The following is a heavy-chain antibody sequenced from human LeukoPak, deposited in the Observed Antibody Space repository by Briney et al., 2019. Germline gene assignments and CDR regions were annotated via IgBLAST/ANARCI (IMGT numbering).Heavy chain of an antibody. J-gene: IGHJ4*02. Sequence: PSETLSLTCTVSGGSISSSNYYWGWIRQPPGKGLEWIGSFYYSGNTYYNPSLKSRVTISVDTSKNQFSLKLNSVTAADTAVYYCARGGPNFWSGFFGYWGQGTLVTVSS. D-gene: IGHD3-3*01. V-gene: IGHV4-39*01. CDR3: ARGGPNFWSGFFGY. CDR1: GGSISSSNYY. CDR2: FYYSGNT.